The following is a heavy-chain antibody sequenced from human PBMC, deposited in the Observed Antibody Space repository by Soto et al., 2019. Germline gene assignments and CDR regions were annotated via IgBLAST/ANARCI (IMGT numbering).Heavy chain of an antibody. CDR1: GFTFSSYW. CDR3: GRGGSAIYATDI. Sequence: GGSLRLSCAASGFTFSSYWMHWVRQAPGKGLVWISRIIRDGSSTNYADSVKGRFTISRDNAKNTLYLEINSLRADDTAVYFCGRGGSAIYATDIWGQGTTVTVSS. CDR2: IIRDGSST. J-gene: IGHJ6*02. D-gene: IGHD6-25*01. V-gene: IGHV3-74*01.